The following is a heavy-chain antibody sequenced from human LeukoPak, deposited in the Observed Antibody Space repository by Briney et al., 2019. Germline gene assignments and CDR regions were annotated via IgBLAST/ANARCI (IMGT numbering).Heavy chain of an antibody. V-gene: IGHV3-30-3*01. J-gene: IGHJ3*02. CDR2: ISYDGSNK. Sequence: RSLRLSCAASGFTFSSYAMHWVRQAPGKGLEWVAVISYDGSNKYYADSVKGRFTISRDNSKNTLYLQMNSLRAEDTAVYYCARGSRTGGAFDIWGQGTMVTVSS. CDR3: ARGSRTGGAFDI. CDR1: GFTFSSYA. D-gene: IGHD3-10*01.